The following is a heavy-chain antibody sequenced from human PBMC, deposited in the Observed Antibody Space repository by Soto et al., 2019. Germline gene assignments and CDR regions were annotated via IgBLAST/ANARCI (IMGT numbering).Heavy chain of an antibody. CDR3: ARAWTATAGWANWFDR. D-gene: IGHD6-13*01. CDR2: IHYSGRT. J-gene: IGHJ5*02. V-gene: IGHV4-31*03. CDR1: GGSISGEGYY. Sequence: QVQLQESGPGLVEPSQTLSLTCTVSGGSISGEGYYWSWIRQYSGRGLEWLGYIHYSGRTYSNPSLKSRVTISVDTSKTQFFLKLTSVTAAYTAVYYCARAWTATAGWANWFDRWGEGTLVTVSS.